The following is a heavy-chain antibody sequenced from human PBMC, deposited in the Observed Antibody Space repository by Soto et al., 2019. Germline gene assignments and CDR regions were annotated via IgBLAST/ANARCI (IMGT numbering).Heavy chain of an antibody. J-gene: IGHJ4*02. V-gene: IGHV4-39*01. CDR2: IYYSGST. Sequence: QLQLQESGPGLVKPSETLSLTCTVSGGSISSSSYYWGWIRQPPGKGLEWIGSIYYSGSTYYNPSLKSRVTISVDTSKNQFSLKLSSVTAADTAVYYCASGIYGSGSYRHRPFDYWGQGTLVTVSS. D-gene: IGHD3-10*01. CDR3: ASGIYGSGSYRHRPFDY. CDR1: GGSISSSSYY.